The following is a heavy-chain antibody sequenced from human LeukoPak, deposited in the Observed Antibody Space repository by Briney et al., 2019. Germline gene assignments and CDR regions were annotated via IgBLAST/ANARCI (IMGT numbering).Heavy chain of an antibody. CDR3: ARTTMIVVVVPTGAFDI. J-gene: IGHJ3*02. V-gene: IGHV1-18*01. CDR1: GYTFTSYG. D-gene: IGHD3-22*01. CDR2: ISAYNGNT. Sequence: GASVKVSCKASGYTFTSYGISWVRQAPGQGVEWMGWISAYNGNTNYAQKLQGRVTMTTDTSTSTAYMELRSLRSDDTAVYYCARTTMIVVVVPTGAFDIWGQGTMVTVSS.